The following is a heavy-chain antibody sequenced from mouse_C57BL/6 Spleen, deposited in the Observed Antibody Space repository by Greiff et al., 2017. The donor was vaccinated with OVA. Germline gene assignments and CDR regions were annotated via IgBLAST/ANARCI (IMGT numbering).Heavy chain of an antibody. CDR3: ERDYGSSYGFDY. V-gene: IGHV1-55*01. Sequence: VQLQQPGAELVKPGASVKMSCKASGYTFTSYWITWVKQRPGQGLEWIGDIYPGSGSTNYNEKFKSKATLTVDTSSSTDYMQLSSLTSEDSAVYYCERDYGSSYGFDYWGQGTTLTVSS. J-gene: IGHJ2*01. D-gene: IGHD1-1*01. CDR1: GYTFTSYW. CDR2: IYPGSGST.